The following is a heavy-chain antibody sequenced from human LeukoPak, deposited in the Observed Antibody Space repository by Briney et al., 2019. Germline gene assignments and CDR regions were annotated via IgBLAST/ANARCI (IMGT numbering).Heavy chain of an antibody. V-gene: IGHV3-23*01. D-gene: IGHD2-15*01. J-gene: IGHJ4*02. CDR1: GFTVNNYA. CDR3: AKDLVVTEGYCSGGSCSIFDY. CDR2: ISGSGGST. Sequence: SGGSLRLSCAASGFTVNNYALSWVRQAPGKGLEWVSAISGSGGSTYYADSVKGRFTISRDNSKNTLYLQMNSLRAEDTAVYYCAKDLVVTEGYCSGGSCSIFDYWGQGTLVTVSS.